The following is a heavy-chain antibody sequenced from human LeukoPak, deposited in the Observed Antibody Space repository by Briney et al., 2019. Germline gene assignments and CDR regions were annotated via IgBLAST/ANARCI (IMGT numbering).Heavy chain of an antibody. D-gene: IGHD3-10*01. CDR3: AKAVSGGSYPYYFDY. CDR2: ISGSGGST. V-gene: IGHV3-23*01. CDR1: GFTFSSYG. J-gene: IGHJ4*02. Sequence: GGSLRLSCAASGFTFSSYGMSWVRQAPGKGLEWVSAISGSGGSTYYADSVKGRFTISRDNSKNTLYLQMNSLRAEDTAVYYCAKAVSGGSYPYYFDYWGQGTLVTVSS.